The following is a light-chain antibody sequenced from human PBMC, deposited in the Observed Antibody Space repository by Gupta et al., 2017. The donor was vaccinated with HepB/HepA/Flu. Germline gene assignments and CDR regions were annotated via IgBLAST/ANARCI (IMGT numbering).Light chain of an antibody. CDR1: QRISNY. V-gene: IGKV1-39*01. CDR3: HQSHMNLSLT. CDR2: LAY. J-gene: IGKJ4*01. Sequence: DIQMTQSPSCLSASVGDRVTITCRASQRISNYLNWYQYKPGQAPKLLIYLAYNWQSVVTSRLSGSDSEIHLALTITWRQREAFATQYFHQSHMNLSLTFGGGTKVDTK.